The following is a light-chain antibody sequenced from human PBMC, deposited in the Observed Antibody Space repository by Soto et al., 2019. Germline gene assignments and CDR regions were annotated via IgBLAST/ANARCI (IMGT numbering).Light chain of an antibody. Sequence: GQRVTISCSGGSSNIGSNTVAWYQHLPGTAPPRLIFTAGQRPSGVPGRFSGSKSGTSASLAISGLQSEDEGDYYCSAWDNSLNGYVFGPGTKVTVL. V-gene: IGLV1-44*01. CDR3: SAWDNSLNGYV. J-gene: IGLJ1*01. CDR2: TAG. CDR1: SSNIGSNT.